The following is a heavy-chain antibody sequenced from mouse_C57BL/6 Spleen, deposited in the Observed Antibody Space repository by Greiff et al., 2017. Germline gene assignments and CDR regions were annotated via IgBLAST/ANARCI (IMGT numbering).Heavy chain of an antibody. J-gene: IGHJ2*01. CDR2: INPNNGGT. CDR3: AREGYGSSYVTVFDY. CDR1: GYTFTDYN. Sequence: EVKLQESGPELVKPGASVKIPCKASGYTFTDYNMDWVKQSHGKSLEWIGDINPNNGGTIYNQKFKGKATLTVDKSSSTAYMELRSLTSEDTAVYYCAREGYGSSYVTVFDYWGQGTTLTVSS. D-gene: IGHD1-1*01. V-gene: IGHV1-18*01.